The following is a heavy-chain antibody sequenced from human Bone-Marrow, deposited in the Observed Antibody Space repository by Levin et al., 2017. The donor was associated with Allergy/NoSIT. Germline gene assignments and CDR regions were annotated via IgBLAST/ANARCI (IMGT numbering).Heavy chain of an antibody. Sequence: SCAASGFTVRSNYIMWVRQAPGKGLEWVSIFYPGGATYYADSVKGRFTISRDDSKNAVYLQMDSLRADDTAVYYCARGGSSGWEYYLDYWGKGTLVTVSS. J-gene: IGHJ4*02. CDR2: FYPGGAT. CDR1: GFTVRSNY. D-gene: IGHD6-19*01. V-gene: IGHV3-53*01. CDR3: ARGGSSGWEYYLDY.